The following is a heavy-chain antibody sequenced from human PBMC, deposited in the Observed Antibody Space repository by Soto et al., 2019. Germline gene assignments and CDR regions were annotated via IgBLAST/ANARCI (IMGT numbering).Heavy chain of an antibody. CDR2: IYYSGST. Sequence: QLQQQESGPGLVKPSETLSLTCTVSGGSISSSSYYWGWIRQPPGKGLEWIGSIYYSGSTYYNPSLKSRVTISVDTSKNQFSLKLSSVTAADTPVYYCARPGIYPDAFDIWGQGTMVTVSS. V-gene: IGHV4-39*01. CDR1: GGSISSSSYY. D-gene: IGHD5-12*01. CDR3: ARPGIYPDAFDI. J-gene: IGHJ3*02.